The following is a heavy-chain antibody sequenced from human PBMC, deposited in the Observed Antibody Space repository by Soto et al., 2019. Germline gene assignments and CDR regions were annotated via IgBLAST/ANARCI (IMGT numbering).Heavy chain of an antibody. V-gene: IGHV4-59*08. Sequence: QVQLQESGPGLVKPSETLSLTCTVSGDSISSYYWSWIRQPPGKGLEWIGNIYHSGSTNYSPSLKRRVTISVDTSKNQFSLKLTSVTAADTAVYSCARHYCRGGSCYLDYWGQGTLVTVSS. J-gene: IGHJ4*02. CDR2: IYHSGST. CDR1: GDSISSYY. D-gene: IGHD2-15*01. CDR3: ARHYCRGGSCYLDY.